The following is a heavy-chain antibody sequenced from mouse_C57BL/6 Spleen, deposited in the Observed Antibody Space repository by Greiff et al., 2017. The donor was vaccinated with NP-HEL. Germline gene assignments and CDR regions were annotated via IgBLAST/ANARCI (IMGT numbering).Heavy chain of an antibody. CDR2: INPNNGGT. Sequence: EVQLQQSGPELVKPGASVKMSCKASGYTFTDYNMHWVKQSHGKSLEWIGYINPNNGGTSYNQKFKGQATLTVNKSSSTAYMELRSLTSEDSAVYYCARSITTVVAEGFDYWGQGTTLTVSS. CDR3: ARSITTVVAEGFDY. D-gene: IGHD1-1*01. CDR1: GYTFTDYN. J-gene: IGHJ2*01. V-gene: IGHV1-22*01.